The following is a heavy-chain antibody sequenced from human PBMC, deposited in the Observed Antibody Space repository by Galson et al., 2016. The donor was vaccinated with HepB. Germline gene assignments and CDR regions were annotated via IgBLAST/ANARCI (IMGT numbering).Heavy chain of an antibody. D-gene: IGHD5-12*01. CDR2: ISASGGST. CDR1: GFSFTSSA. CDR3: AKATLVATITEFDY. J-gene: IGHJ4*02. Sequence: SLRLSCAASGFSFTSSAMSWVRQAPGKGLEWVSAISASGGSTYYADSGKGRFTVSRDNSKNTLFLQMNSLRAEDTAVYYCAKATLVATITEFDYWGQGTLVTVSS. V-gene: IGHV3-23*01.